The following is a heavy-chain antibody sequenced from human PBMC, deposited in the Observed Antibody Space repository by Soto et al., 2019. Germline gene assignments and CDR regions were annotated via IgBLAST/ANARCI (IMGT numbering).Heavy chain of an antibody. CDR2: IWYDGSNK. CDR1: VFTFSSYG. V-gene: IGHV3-33*01. D-gene: IGHD5-18*01. CDR3: ARGFGHSYGPQVGMEV. Sequence: VGSLRLSCASSVFTFSSYGMHWVRQSPGKWLEWVAVIWYDGSNKYYADSVKGRFTISRDNSKNTLYLQMNSLRAEDTAVYYCARGFGHSYGPQVGMEVLGQGTTVSVSS. J-gene: IGHJ6*01.